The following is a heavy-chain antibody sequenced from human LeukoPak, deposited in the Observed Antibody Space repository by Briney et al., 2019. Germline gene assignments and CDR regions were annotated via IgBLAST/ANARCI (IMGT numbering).Heavy chain of an antibody. D-gene: IGHD2-21*02. CDR2: MNPNSGNT. CDR1: GYTFTSYG. CDR3: ARDAHRLAYCGGDCYPGDY. V-gene: IGHV1-18*01. Sequence: ASVKVSCKASGYTFTSYGISWVRQAPGQGLEWMGWMNPNSGNTGYAQKLQGRVTMTTDTSTSTAYMELRSLRSDDTAVYYCARDAHRLAYCGGDCYPGDYWGQGTLVTVSS. J-gene: IGHJ4*02.